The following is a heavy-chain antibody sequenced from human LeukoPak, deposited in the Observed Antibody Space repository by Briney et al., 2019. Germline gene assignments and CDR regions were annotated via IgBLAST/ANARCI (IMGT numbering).Heavy chain of an antibody. D-gene: IGHD3-22*01. CDR1: GFTFSSYE. Sequence: GGSLRLSCAASGFTFSSYEMNWVRQAPGKGLEWVSYISSSGSTIYYADSVKGRFTISRDNAKNSLYLQMNSLRAEDTAVYYCASVGYGDYYDSSGNYWGQGTLVTVSS. CDR2: ISSSGSTI. J-gene: IGHJ4*02. V-gene: IGHV3-48*03. CDR3: ASVGYGDYYDSSGNY.